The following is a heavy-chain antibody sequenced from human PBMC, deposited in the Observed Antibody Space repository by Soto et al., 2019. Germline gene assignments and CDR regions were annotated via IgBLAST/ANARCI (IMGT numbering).Heavy chain of an antibody. CDR2: ISYDGSNK. V-gene: IGHV3-30*18. J-gene: IGHJ3*02. CDR1: GFTFSSYG. Sequence: QVQLVESGGGVVQPGRSLRLSYAASGFTFSSYGMHWVRQAPGKGLEWVALISYDGSNKYYADSVKGRFTISRDNSKNTLYLQMNSLRTEDTAVYYCAKDLGHGGRGAFDIWGQGTMVTVSS. CDR3: AKDLGHGGRGAFDI. D-gene: IGHD7-27*01.